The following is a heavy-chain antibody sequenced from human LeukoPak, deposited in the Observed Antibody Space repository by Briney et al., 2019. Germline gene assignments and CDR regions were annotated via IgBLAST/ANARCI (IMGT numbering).Heavy chain of an antibody. CDR3: ARRSSSGSAFDI. CDR1: GYTFTSYD. CDR2: MNPNSGNT. J-gene: IGHJ3*02. Sequence: ASVKVSCKASGYTFTSYDINWVRQATGQGLEWMGWMNPNSGNTGYVQKFQGRVTMTRSTSIGTAYMEMSSLRSEDTAVYYCARRSSSGSAFDIWGQGTMVTVSS. V-gene: IGHV1-8*01. D-gene: IGHD6-25*01.